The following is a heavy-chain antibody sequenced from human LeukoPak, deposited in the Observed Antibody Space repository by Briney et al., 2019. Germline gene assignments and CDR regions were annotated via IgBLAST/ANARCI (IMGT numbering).Heavy chain of an antibody. V-gene: IGHV4-59*01. D-gene: IGHD4-23*01. Sequence: SETLSLTCTVSGGSISSYHWSWIRQPPGKGLEWIGYIYYSGTTNYNPSLKSRVTISVDTSKNQFSLKLSSVTAADTAVYYCARGGAYGGNSYNWFDPWGQGTLVTVSS. J-gene: IGHJ5*02. CDR2: IYYSGTT. CDR1: GGSISSYH. CDR3: ARGGAYGGNSYNWFDP.